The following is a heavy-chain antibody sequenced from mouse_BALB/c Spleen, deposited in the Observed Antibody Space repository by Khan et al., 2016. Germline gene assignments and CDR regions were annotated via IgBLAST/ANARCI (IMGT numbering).Heavy chain of an antibody. J-gene: IGHJ3*01. D-gene: IGHD2-10*01. CDR3: ARWAYYGNYLFAY. CDR2: INPSTGYT. V-gene: IGHV1-7*01. Sequence: QVQLQQSGAELAKPGASVKMSCKASGYTFTSYWMHWVKQRPGQGLEWIGYINPSTGYTEYTQKFKDKDTLTADKSSSTAYMQLSSLTSEDSAVYYCARWAYYGNYLFAYWGQGTLVTVSA. CDR1: GYTFTSYW.